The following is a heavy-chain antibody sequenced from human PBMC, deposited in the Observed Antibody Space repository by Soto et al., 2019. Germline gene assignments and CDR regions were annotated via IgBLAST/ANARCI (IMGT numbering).Heavy chain of an antibody. CDR1: GYAFTSYG. V-gene: IGHV1-18*01. Sequence: APVKVSCKASGYAFTSYGISWVRQAPGQGLEWMGWISAYNGNTNYAQKVQGRVTMTTDTSTSTAYMELRSLRSDDTAVYYCARDTPPIGYGSGSYYTYDYYYGMDVWGQGTTVTVSS. J-gene: IGHJ6*02. CDR2: ISAYNGNT. CDR3: ARDTPPIGYGSGSYYTYDYYYGMDV. D-gene: IGHD3-10*01.